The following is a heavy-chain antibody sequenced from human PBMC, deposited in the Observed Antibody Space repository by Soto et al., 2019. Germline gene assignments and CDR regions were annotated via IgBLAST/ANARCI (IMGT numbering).Heavy chain of an antibody. CDR1: GLTFSSYA. CDR2: ISGSGGNT. D-gene: IGHD4-17*01. V-gene: IGHV3-23*01. Sequence: EVQLLESGGGLVQPGGSLRLFCAASGLTFSSYALTWVRQAPGKGLEWVSSISGSGGNTKYADSVKGRFTISRDNSKNMLFLQMNSLRAEDTAVYYCAKDPNGDYVGAFDYWGQGTLVTVSS. CDR3: AKDPNGDYVGAFDY. J-gene: IGHJ4*02.